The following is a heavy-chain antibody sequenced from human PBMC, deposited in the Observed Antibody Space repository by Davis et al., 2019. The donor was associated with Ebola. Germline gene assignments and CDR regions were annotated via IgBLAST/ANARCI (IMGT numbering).Heavy chain of an antibody. CDR3: AKDTPNIWFDV. CDR2: GTSGDT. Sequence: GESLKISCSASGFIFSTYVMSWVRQAPGKGLEWVSTYGTSGDTYYADSVKGRFTISRDNSKNTLHLQMNSLRVEDTAIYYCAKDTPNIWFDVWGQGTMVAVSS. V-gene: IGHV3-23*01. CDR1: GFIFSTYV. J-gene: IGHJ3*01. D-gene: IGHD2-15*01.